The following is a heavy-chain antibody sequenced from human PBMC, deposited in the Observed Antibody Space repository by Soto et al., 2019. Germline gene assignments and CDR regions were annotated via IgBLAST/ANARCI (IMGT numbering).Heavy chain of an antibody. J-gene: IGHJ6*01. D-gene: IGHD3-9*01. Sequence: EVRLLESGGGLVQPGGPLRLSCAASGFTFSSYAMSWVRQAPGKGLEWVSTIIGSGGSANYADSVKGRFTISRDSSKNTLYPQMNSLRAYDTAVYYCARHILITILGYYYGMDVWGQGTTVTVSS. CDR2: IIGSGGSA. V-gene: IGHV3-23*01. CDR3: ARHILITILGYYYGMDV. CDR1: GFTFSSYA.